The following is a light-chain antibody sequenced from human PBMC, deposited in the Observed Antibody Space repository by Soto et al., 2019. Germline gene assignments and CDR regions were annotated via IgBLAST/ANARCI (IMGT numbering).Light chain of an antibody. J-gene: IGKJ1*01. V-gene: IGKV1-5*01. CDR2: DAS. CDR3: QLYNSYLWR. Sequence: DIQMTQSPSTLSASVGDRVTITCRASQSISSWLAWYQQKPGKAPKLLIYDASSLESGVPSRFSGSGSGTEFTLTISSLQPDDFATYYCQLYNSYLWRFGQGTKVDI. CDR1: QSISSW.